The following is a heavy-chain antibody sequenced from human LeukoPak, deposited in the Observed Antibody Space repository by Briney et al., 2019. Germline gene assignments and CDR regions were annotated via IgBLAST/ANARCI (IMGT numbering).Heavy chain of an antibody. CDR3: ARGQWLVVEFDY. Sequence: GGSLRLSCAASGFAFSTYEMNWVRQAPGRGLEWVSYISSDDGSTRYYADFVKGRFTISRDNAKNSLYLQMNSLRAEDTAVYYCARGQWLVVEFDYWGQGTLVTVSS. J-gene: IGHJ4*02. CDR2: ISSDDGSTR. D-gene: IGHD6-19*01. CDR1: GFAFSTYE. V-gene: IGHV3-48*03.